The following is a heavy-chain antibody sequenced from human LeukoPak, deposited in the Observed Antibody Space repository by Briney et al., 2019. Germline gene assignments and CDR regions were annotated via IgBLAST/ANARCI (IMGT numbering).Heavy chain of an antibody. CDR2: INHSGST. CDR3: ARDNRGYYDFWSGYYPYYFDY. V-gene: IGHV4-34*01. Sequence: SETLSLTCAVYGGSFSGYYWSWIRQPPGKGLEWIGEINHSGSTNYNPPLKSRVTISVDTSKNQFSLKLSSVTAADTAVYYCARDNRGYYDFWSGYYPYYFDYWGQGTLVTVSS. D-gene: IGHD3-3*01. CDR1: GGSFSGYY. J-gene: IGHJ4*02.